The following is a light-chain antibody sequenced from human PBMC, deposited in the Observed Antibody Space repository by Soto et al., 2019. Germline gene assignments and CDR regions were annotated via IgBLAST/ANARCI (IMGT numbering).Light chain of an antibody. J-gene: IGLJ7*01. V-gene: IGLV2-8*01. CDR2: EVD. CDR3: SSYAGRNYAV. Sequence: QSALTQPPSASGSPGQSVSIPCTGTGSDVGGYDYVSWYQQRPDKAPKLIIYEVDKRPSGVPDRFSGSKSGNSAYLTVSGLQTEDESDYYCSSYAGRNYAVFGRGTQLTVL. CDR1: GSDVGGYDY.